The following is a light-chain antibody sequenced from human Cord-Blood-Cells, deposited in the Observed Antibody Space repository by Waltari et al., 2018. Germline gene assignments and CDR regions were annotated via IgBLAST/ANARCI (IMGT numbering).Light chain of an antibody. Sequence: QSALTQPASVSGSPGQSITISCTGTSSDVGGYNYVSWYQQHPGKAPELRIYDVSNRPSGVSNRFSGSKSGNTASLTISGLQAEDEADYYCSSYTSSSTPVVFGGGTKLTVL. CDR3: SSYTSSSTPVV. J-gene: IGLJ2*01. V-gene: IGLV2-14*01. CDR1: SSDVGGYNY. CDR2: DVS.